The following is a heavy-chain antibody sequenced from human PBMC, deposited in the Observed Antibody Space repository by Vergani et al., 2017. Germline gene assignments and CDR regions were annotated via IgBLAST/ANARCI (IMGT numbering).Heavy chain of an antibody. CDR1: GFTFSTYW. CDR3: ASARYYYDSSGYYLGSNYDYYYMDV. V-gene: IGHV3-74*01. CDR2: INSDGSST. Sequence: EVQLVESGGGLVQPGGSLRLSCVASGFTFSTYWMHWVRQAPGKGLVWVSRINSDGSSTDYADSVKGRVTISRDNSKNTLYLQMNSMRAEDTAVYYCASARYYYDSSGYYLGSNYDYYYMDVWGKGTTVTVSS. J-gene: IGHJ6*03. D-gene: IGHD3-22*01.